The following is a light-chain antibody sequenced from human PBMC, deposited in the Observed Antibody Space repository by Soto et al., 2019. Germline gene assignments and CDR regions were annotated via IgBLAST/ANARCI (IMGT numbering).Light chain of an antibody. Sequence: IVMTQSPATLSVSPGERATLSCRASQSVRSNLAWYQQKPGQAPRLLIYGASMRATGIPARFSGSGSGTEFTLTISSLQSEDFAVSYCQQYNNWWTFGQGTKVEIK. CDR1: QSVRSN. V-gene: IGKV3-15*01. J-gene: IGKJ1*01. CDR3: QQYNNWWT. CDR2: GAS.